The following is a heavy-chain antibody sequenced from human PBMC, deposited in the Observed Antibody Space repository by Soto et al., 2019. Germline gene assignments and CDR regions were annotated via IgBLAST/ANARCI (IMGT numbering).Heavy chain of an antibody. J-gene: IGHJ4*02. D-gene: IGHD2-15*01. Sequence: ASVKVSCKASGYTFTGYYMHWVRQAPGQGLEWMGWINPNSGGTNYAQKFQGRVTMTRDTSISTAYMELGRLRSDDTAVYYCARAPRVAGYCSGGSCTLGYWGQGTLVTVSS. V-gene: IGHV1-2*02. CDR2: INPNSGGT. CDR1: GYTFTGYY. CDR3: ARAPRVAGYCSGGSCTLGY.